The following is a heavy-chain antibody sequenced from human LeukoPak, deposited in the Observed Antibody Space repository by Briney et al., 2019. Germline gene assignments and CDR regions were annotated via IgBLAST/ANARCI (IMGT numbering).Heavy chain of an antibody. Sequence: GGSLRLSCAASGFTFDDYAMHWVRQAPGKGLEWVSGISWNSGSIGYADSVKGRFTISRDNAKNSLYLQMNSLRAEDTALYYCAKDSRLYGDYSTNLLPYYFDYWGQGTLVTVSS. J-gene: IGHJ4*02. V-gene: IGHV3-9*01. CDR3: AKDSRLYGDYSTNLLPYYFDY. D-gene: IGHD4-17*01. CDR1: GFTFDDYA. CDR2: ISWNSGSI.